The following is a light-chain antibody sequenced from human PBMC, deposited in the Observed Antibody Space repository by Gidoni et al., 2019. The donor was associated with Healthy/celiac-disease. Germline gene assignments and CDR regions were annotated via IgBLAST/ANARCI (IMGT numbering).Light chain of an antibody. J-gene: IGKJ2*01. V-gene: IGKV3-20*01. CDR1: QSVSSSY. CDR3: QQYGRSPPEYT. Sequence: VLTPSPGTLSLSPGERATLSCRASQSVSSSYLAWYQQKPGQAPRLLIYGASRRATGIPDRFSGSGFGTDFTLTISRLEPEDFAVYYCQQYGRSPPEYTFGQGTKLEIK. CDR2: GAS.